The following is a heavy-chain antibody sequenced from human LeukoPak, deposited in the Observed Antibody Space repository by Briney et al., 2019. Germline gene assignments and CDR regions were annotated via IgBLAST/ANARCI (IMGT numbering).Heavy chain of an antibody. J-gene: IGHJ3*02. V-gene: IGHV1-2*02. CDR1: GYTFTGYY. D-gene: IGHD3-22*01. Sequence: ASVKVSCKASGYTFTGYYMHWVRQAPGQGLEWMGWINPNSGGTNYAQKFQGRVTMTRDTSISTAYMELRSLRSDDTAVYYCARETYYYDSSGRGGPAFDIWGQGTMVTVSS. CDR3: ARETYYYDSSGRGGPAFDI. CDR2: INPNSGGT.